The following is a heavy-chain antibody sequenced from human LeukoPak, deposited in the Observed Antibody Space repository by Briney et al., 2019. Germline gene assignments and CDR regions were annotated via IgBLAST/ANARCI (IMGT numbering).Heavy chain of an antibody. CDR3: ARDQAIDIRAYDI. D-gene: IGHD5-12*01. V-gene: IGHV3-21*01. CDR2: IDAGGRYV. CDR1: GFAFSGDN. J-gene: IGHJ3*02. Sequence: GGSLSLSCAASGFAFSGDNMNWVRQAPGGGLEWVSFIDAGGRYVRYVDSAKGRFTPARDNAKNTLLLQMNSLRAKDTAMYFCARDQAIDIRAYDIWGQGTMVTVSS.